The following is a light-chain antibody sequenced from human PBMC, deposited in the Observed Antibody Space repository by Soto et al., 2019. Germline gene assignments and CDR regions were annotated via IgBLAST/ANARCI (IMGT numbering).Light chain of an antibody. V-gene: IGKV3-20*01. Sequence: EIVMTQSPATLSVSPGGRATLSCRASQSISDTLAWYQQKPGQAPRLLIYGVSTRATGIPDRFSGSGSGTDFTLTISRLDPEDFAVYYCQQYGTSPRTFGQGTKVDIK. CDR1: QSISDT. CDR2: GVS. J-gene: IGKJ1*01. CDR3: QQYGTSPRT.